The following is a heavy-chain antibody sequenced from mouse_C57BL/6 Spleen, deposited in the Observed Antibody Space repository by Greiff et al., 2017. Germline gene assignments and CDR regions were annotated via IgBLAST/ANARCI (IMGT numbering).Heavy chain of an antibody. V-gene: IGHV1-81*01. CDR3: ARAGTRDD. Sequence: VQLQQSGAELARPGASVKLSCKASGYTFTSYGISWVKQRTGQGLEWIGEIYPRSGNTYYNEKFKGKATLTADKSSSTAYMELRSLTSEDSAVYFWARAGTRDDWGQGTTLTVSS. D-gene: IGHD4-1*01. CDR1: GYTFTSYG. CDR2: IYPRSGNT. J-gene: IGHJ2*01.